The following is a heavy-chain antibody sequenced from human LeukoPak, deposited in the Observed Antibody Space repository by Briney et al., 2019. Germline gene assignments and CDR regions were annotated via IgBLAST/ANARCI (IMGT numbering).Heavy chain of an antibody. J-gene: IGHJ5*02. D-gene: IGHD3-10*01. CDR2: IYYSGRT. CDR3: ARQKYGSGSYYNWFDP. CDR1: GGSISSSDYY. Sequence: SETLSLTCTVSGGSISSSDYYWGWIRQPPGKGLEWIGSIYYSGRTWYNPSLKSRVTISVDTSKNQFSLKLSSVTAADTAVYYCARQKYGSGSYYNWFDPWGQGTLVTVSS. V-gene: IGHV4-39*01.